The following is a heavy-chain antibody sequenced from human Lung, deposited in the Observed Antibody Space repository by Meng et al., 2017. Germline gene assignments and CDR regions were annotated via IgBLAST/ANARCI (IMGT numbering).Heavy chain of an antibody. V-gene: IGHV4-30-4*01. J-gene: IGHJ4*02. CDR1: GGSMSSGNYY. CDR2: IHHSGSA. D-gene: IGHD2-21*01. CDR3: ASFDHIPRRNYFDY. Sequence: VQLQASGPRLVEPSQTLALTGPVSGGSMSSGNYYGSWIRQPPGKGMEWIGYIHHSGSAYYNPSLKSRVSISVDTSKNQFSLNLNSMTAADTAVYYCASFDHIPRRNYFDYWGQGTLVTVSS.